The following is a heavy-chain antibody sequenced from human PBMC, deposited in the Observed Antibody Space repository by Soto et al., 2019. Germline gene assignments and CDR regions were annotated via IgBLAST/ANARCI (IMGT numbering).Heavy chain of an antibody. CDR1: GFTFSDYY. CDR3: ARPLVRGSPPVYGMDV. J-gene: IGHJ6*02. CDR2: ISSSSSYT. Sequence: PGGSLRISCAASGFTFSDYYMSWIRQAPGKGLEWVSYISSSSSYTNYADSVKGRFTISRDNAKNSLYLQMNSLRAEDTAVYYCARPLVRGSPPVYGMDVWGQGTTVTVSS. V-gene: IGHV3-11*03. D-gene: IGHD3-10*01.